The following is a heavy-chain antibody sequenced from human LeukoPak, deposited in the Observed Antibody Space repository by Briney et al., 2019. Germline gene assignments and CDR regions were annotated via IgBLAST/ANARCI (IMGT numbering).Heavy chain of an antibody. D-gene: IGHD3-3*01. Sequence: GGSLRLSCAASGFTFSSYWMSWVRQAPGKGLEWVANIKQDGSEKYYVDSVKGRFTISRDNAKNSLYLQMNSLRAEDTAVYYCARDTSGDFWSYYMDVRGKGTTVTVSS. V-gene: IGHV3-7*01. J-gene: IGHJ6*03. CDR3: ARDTSGDFWSYYMDV. CDR1: GFTFSSYW. CDR2: IKQDGSEK.